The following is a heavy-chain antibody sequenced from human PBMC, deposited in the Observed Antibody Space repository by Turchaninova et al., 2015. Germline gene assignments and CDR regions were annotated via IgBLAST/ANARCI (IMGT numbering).Heavy chain of an antibody. CDR1: GFTFSSYW. J-gene: IGHJ4*02. CDR3: ARDEC. V-gene: IGHV3-7*03. CDR2: IKQDGRGK. Sequence: EVQLVESGGGLVQAGGSLRLSCAASGFTFSSYWRSWVRQAPGKGLEGGANIKQDGRGKDYVESVKGRFTIATDNAKNSLYRQMNSLRAEDTAVYYCARDECWGQGTLVTVSS.